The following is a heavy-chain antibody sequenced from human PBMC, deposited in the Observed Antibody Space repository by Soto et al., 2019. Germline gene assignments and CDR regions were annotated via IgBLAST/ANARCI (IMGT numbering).Heavy chain of an antibody. CDR1: GGSISSGGYY. Sequence: QVQLQESGPGLVKPSQTLSLTCTVSGGSISSGGYYWSWIRQHPGKGMVWIGYTYYCGSTYSNPSLNSRVTISVDTTKNQFSLKLSSVTAADTAVDYCARYGLGYYGMDGWGQGTTVTVSS. CDR2: TYYCGST. J-gene: IGHJ6*02. CDR3: ARYGLGYYGMDG. D-gene: IGHD3-16*01. V-gene: IGHV4-31*03.